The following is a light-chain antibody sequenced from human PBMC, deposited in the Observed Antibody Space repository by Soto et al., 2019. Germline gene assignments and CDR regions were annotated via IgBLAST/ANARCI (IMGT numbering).Light chain of an antibody. CDR2: LGS. CDR3: MQALQNPVT. CDR1: QRLLHLNGNNY. J-gene: IGKJ5*01. Sequence: EIVMTQSPLSLPVTPGEPASISWRSSQRLLHLNGNNYLDWYLQKPGQSPQLLIYLGSNRASGVPDRFSGSGSGTDFTLKISRVEAEDVGIYYCMQALQNPVTFGQGTRLEI. V-gene: IGKV2-28*01.